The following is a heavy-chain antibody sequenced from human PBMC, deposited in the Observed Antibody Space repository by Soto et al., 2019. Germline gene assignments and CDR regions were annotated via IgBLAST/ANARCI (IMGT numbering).Heavy chain of an antibody. CDR1: GFTFSNYA. CDR3: AKPNLYCSSTSCYDH. V-gene: IGHV3-23*01. CDR2: ISGSGSST. D-gene: IGHD2-2*01. J-gene: IGHJ4*02. Sequence: GGSLRLSCAASGFTFSNYAMSWVRQAPGKGLEWVSVISGSGSSTYYADSVKGRFTISRDNSKNTVYLQMNSLRDEDTAVYYCAKPNLYCSSTSCYDHWGQGTLVTVSS.